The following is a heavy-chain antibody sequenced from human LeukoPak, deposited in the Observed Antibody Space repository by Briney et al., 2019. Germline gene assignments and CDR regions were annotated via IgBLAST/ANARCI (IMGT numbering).Heavy chain of an antibody. V-gene: IGHV4-59*01. D-gene: IGHD3-22*01. CDR3: AKMGAHFYDSATYDPNWFDH. J-gene: IGHJ5*02. Sequence: SQSLSLTFTVSAGSIRPTYWSWIRQPPQKGLEWMGDVYHSGRVSIVPSLKSPASISVHMSRNQISVKLTSVTAADTALSFCAKMGAHFYDSATYDPNWFDHWGQGILVTVSS. CDR1: AGSIRPTY. CDR2: VYHSGRV.